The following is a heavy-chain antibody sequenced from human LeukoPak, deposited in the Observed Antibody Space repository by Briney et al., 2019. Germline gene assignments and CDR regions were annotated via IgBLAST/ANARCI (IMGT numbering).Heavy chain of an antibody. CDR2: INTNTGNP. V-gene: IGHV7-4-1*02. Sequence: ASVKVSCKASGYTFTNYAMNWVRQAPGQGLEWMGWINTNTGNPTYARGFTGRFVFPLDTSVNTAFLQISSLKAEDTAVYYCARDVRDMHTRIFCDYWGQGTLVTVSS. CDR1: GYTFTNYA. J-gene: IGHJ4*02. D-gene: IGHD2-15*01. CDR3: ARDVRDMHTRIFCDY.